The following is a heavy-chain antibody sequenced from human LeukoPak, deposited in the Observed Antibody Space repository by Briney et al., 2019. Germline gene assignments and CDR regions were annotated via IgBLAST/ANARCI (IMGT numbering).Heavy chain of an antibody. CDR1: GFTFSSYA. V-gene: IGHV3-23*01. J-gene: IGHJ4*02. CDR2: ISDSGGST. CDR3: ARRTVTATLFDY. Sequence: GGSLRLSCAASGFTFSSYAMHWVRQAPGKGLEWVSIISDSGGSTFYADSVQGRFTISRDKSKNTLYLQMNSLRAEDTAVYYCARRTVTATLFDYWGQGTLVTVSS. D-gene: IGHD2-21*02.